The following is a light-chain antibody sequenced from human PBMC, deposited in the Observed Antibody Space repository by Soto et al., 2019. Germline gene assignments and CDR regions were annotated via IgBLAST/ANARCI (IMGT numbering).Light chain of an antibody. J-gene: IGKJ4*01. CDR1: QSVSSSY. V-gene: IGKV3-20*01. Sequence: EIVLTQSPGTLSLSPGERATLSCRASQSVSSSYLAWYQQKPGQAPRLLIYAASSSATGLPDRFSGSGSGTAFTLTISRLEPEFFAVYYCHQYDSSPLTFGGGTKVEIK. CDR3: HQYDSSPLT. CDR2: AAS.